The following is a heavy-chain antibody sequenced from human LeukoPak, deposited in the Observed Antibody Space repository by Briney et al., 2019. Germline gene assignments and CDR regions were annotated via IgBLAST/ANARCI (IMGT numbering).Heavy chain of an antibody. CDR3: ARVGAPLSDAFDI. Sequence: GGSLRLSCAASGFTVSSNYMSWVRQAPGKGLEWVSVIYSGGSTYYADSVKGRFTISRDNAKNSLYLQMNSLRAEDTAVYYCARVGAPLSDAFDIWGQGTMVTVSS. CDR1: GFTVSSNY. J-gene: IGHJ3*02. D-gene: IGHD1-26*01. CDR2: IYSGGST. V-gene: IGHV3-66*01.